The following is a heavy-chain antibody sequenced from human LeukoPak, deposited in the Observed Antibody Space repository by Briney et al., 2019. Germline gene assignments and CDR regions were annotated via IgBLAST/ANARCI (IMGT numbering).Heavy chain of an antibody. CDR2: ISPDGSTT. V-gene: IGHV3-74*03. CDR1: GFTFSRYG. J-gene: IGHJ4*02. CDR3: TTVLSNNRYNLCAY. D-gene: IGHD1/OR15-1a*01. Sequence: PGGSLRLSCAASGFTFSRYGMHWVRQAPGKGLMWVSRISPDGSTTLYADSVKGRFTISRDNAKNTLYLQMNSLGAEYTAVYYCTTVLSNNRYNLCAYWGQGTLVTVSS.